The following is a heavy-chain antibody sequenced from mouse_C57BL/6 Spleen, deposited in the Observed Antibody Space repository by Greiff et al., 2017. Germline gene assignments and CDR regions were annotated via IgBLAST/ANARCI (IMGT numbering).Heavy chain of an antibody. J-gene: IGHJ4*01. D-gene: IGHD4-1*02. CDR1: GFTFSDYY. CDR3: ARTNWDDAMDY. V-gene: IGHV5-12*01. CDR2: ISNGGGST. Sequence: EVKLVESGGGLVQPGGSLKLSCAASGFTFSDYYMYWVRQTPEKRLKWVAYISNGGGSTYYPDTVKGRFTISRDNAKNTLYLQMSRLKSEDTAMYYCARTNWDDAMDYWGQGTSVTVSS.